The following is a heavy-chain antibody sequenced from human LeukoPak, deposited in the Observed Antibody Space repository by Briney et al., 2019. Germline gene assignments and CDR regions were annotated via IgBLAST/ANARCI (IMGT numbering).Heavy chain of an antibody. V-gene: IGHV4-59*01. CDR3: ARYCGGDCYHFDY. Sequence: SETLSLTCTVSGGSISSYYWSWIRQPPGKGLEWIGYIYYSGSTNYNPSLKSRVTISVDTSKNQFSLKLSSVTAADTAVYYCARYCGGDCYHFDYWGQGTLVTVSS. J-gene: IGHJ4*02. CDR2: IYYSGST. CDR1: GGSISSYY. D-gene: IGHD2-21*02.